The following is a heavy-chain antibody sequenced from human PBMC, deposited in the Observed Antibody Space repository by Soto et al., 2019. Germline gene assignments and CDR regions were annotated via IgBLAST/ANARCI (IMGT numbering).Heavy chain of an antibody. J-gene: IGHJ4*02. D-gene: IGHD1-1*01. V-gene: IGHV3-33*01. CDR2: IWYDGSNK. CDR3: ARDLEGPFDY. CDR1: GFTFSRYG. Sequence: QVQLVESGGGVVQPGRSLRLSCAASGFTFSRYGMHWVRQAPGKGLEWVAVIWYDGSNKYYADSVKGRFIISRDNSKNALYLQMNSLRAEDTAVYYCARDLEGPFDYCGQGTLVTVSS.